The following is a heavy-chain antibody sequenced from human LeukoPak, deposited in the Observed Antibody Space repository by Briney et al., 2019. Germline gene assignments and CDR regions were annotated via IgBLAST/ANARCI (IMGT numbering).Heavy chain of an antibody. V-gene: IGHV4-59*08. Sequence: SETLSLTCTVSGGSISSYYWSWIRQPPGKGLEWIGYIYYSGSTNYNPSLKSRVTISVDTSKNQSSLKLSSVTAADTAVYYCARQKAYGDPQPGFDPWGQGTLVTVSS. D-gene: IGHD4-17*01. CDR3: ARQKAYGDPQPGFDP. CDR2: IYYSGST. J-gene: IGHJ5*02. CDR1: GGSISSYY.